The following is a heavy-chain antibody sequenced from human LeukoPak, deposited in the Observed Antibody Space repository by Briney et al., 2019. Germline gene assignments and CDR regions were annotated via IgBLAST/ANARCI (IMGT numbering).Heavy chain of an antibody. D-gene: IGHD7-27*01. CDR1: GGTFSSYA. Sequence: ASVKVSCKASGGTFSSYAISWVRQAPGQGLEWMGGIIPIFGTANYAQKFQGRVTITADESTSTAYMELSSLRSEDTAVYYCATNLVTGDTYYYYYYGMDVWAKGPRSPSP. CDR2: IIPIFGTA. CDR3: ATNLVTGDTYYYYYYGMDV. J-gene: IGHJ6*02. V-gene: IGHV1-69*13.